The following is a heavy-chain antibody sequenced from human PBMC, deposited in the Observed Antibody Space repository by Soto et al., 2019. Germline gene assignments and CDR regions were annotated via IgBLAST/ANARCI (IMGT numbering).Heavy chain of an antibody. CDR1: GSTFSNDW. Sequence: GGSLRLSCAVSGSTFSNDWMHWVRQAPGKGLVWVSHINSDGSSTNYADFVKGRFTIARDNAKNTVYLQMNSLRAEDTAVYYCARDRSYSLDVWGQGATVTV. CDR2: INSDGSST. J-gene: IGHJ6*02. V-gene: IGHV3-74*01. CDR3: ARDRSYSLDV.